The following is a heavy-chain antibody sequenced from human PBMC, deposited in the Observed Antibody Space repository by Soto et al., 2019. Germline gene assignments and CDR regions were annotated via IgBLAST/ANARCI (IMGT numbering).Heavy chain of an antibody. CDR2: IKQDGSEE. CDR3: ARIAASGRGWDV. CDR1: GFTFSSYW. V-gene: IGHV3-7*01. D-gene: IGHD6-13*01. J-gene: IGHJ6*02. Sequence: EVQLVESGGGLVQPGWSLRLSCVDSGFTFSSYWMSWVRQAPVKGLEWVGNIKQDGSEENYADSVKGRFTISGDNAKNSMYLQMNSLRVEDTAVYYCARIAASGRGWDVWGQGTTVVVSS.